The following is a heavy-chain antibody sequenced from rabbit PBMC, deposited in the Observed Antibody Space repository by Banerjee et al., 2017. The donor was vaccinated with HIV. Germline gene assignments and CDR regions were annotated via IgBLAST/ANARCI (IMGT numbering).Heavy chain of an antibody. CDR2: MYVDNTDRT. Sequence: QSLEESGGDLVKPGASLTLTCTASGFFFSGNYWISWVRQAPGKGLEWIAYMYVDNTDRTHYASWAKGRFTISKTSSTTVTLQMTSLTAADTATYFCWRELYCDYGYVDLWGQGTLVTVS. D-gene: IGHD6-1*01. J-gene: IGHJ3*01. V-gene: IGHV1S40*01. CDR1: GFFFSGNYW. CDR3: WRELYCDYGYVDL.